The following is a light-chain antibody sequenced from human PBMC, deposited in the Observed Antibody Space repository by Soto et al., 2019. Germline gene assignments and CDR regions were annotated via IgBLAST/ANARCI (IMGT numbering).Light chain of an antibody. J-gene: IGKJ2*01. CDR3: QQYGSSFRYT. V-gene: IGKV3-20*01. CDR1: QSVNANY. Sequence: ESVLTQSPGTLSLSPGERATLSCRASQSVNANYLTWYQQKPGQAPRLRIYGASSRATGIPDRFSGSGSGTDFTLTISRLEPEDFAVYYCQQYGSSFRYTFGQGTKLEIK. CDR2: GAS.